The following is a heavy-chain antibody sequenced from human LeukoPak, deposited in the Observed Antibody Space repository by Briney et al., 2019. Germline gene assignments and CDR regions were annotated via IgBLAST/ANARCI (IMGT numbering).Heavy chain of an antibody. Sequence: PGGSLRLSCAAYGFTVSSNYMSRVRQAPGKGQEWDSVIYSGGSTYYADSVKSRFTISRDNPKNTLYLQMNSLRAEDTAVYYCAKEPSDDFWSGYYNCLDPWGQGTLVTVSS. D-gene: IGHD3-3*01. CDR1: GFTVSSNY. CDR3: AKEPSDDFWSGYYNCLDP. V-gene: IGHV3-53*01. J-gene: IGHJ5*02. CDR2: IYSGGST.